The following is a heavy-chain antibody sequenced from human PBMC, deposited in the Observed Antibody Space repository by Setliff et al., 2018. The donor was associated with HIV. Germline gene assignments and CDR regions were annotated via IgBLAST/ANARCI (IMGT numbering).Heavy chain of an antibody. CDR1: GFTFDDYA. CDR3: TKTMYSSRWSGFDY. Sequence: GGSLRLSCAASGFTFDDYAMHWVRQAPGKGLEWVSSISWNSGTIDYADSVKGRFTISRDNSKNTLYLQMNSLRVEDTAVYYCTKTMYSSRWSGFDYWGQGTPVTVSS. V-gene: IGHV3-9*01. J-gene: IGHJ4*02. CDR2: ISWNSGTI. D-gene: IGHD6-13*01.